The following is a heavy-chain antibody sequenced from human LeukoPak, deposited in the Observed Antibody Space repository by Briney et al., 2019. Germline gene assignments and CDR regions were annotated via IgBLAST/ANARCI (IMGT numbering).Heavy chain of an antibody. D-gene: IGHD2-15*01. CDR2: IYTSGST. V-gene: IGHV4-4*07. CDR1: GGSFSGYY. Sequence: PSETLSLTCAVYGGSFSGYYWSWIRQPAGKGLEWIGRIYTSGSTNYNPSLKSRVTMSVDTSKNQFSLKLSSVTAADTAVYYCARDDSDYYYYMDVWGKGTTVTVSS. J-gene: IGHJ6*03. CDR3: ARDDSDYYYYMDV.